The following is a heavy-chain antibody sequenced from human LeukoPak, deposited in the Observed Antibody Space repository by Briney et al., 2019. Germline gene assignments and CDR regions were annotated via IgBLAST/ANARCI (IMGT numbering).Heavy chain of an antibody. CDR2: ISAYNGNT. CDR1: GYTFTSYG. J-gene: IGHJ4*02. V-gene: IGHV1-18*01. Sequence: ASVTVSCKASGYTFTSYGVSWVRQAPGQGLEWMGWISAYNGNTNYAQKLQGRVTMTTDTSTSTAYMELRSLRSDDTAVYYCATSSINALDYWGQGTLVTVSP. D-gene: IGHD5/OR15-5a*01. CDR3: ATSSINALDY.